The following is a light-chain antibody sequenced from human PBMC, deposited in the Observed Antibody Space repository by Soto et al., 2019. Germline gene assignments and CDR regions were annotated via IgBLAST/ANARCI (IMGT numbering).Light chain of an antibody. CDR3: NSYPGSNTFV. V-gene: IGLV2-14*03. CDR2: EVT. J-gene: IGLJ1*01. CDR1: SSDVGGYNY. Sequence: QSVLTQPASVSGSPGQSITISCTGTSSDVGGYNYVSWYQQHPGKAPKLMIFEVTNRPSGISNRFSGSRSGNTASLTISDLQAEDESEYYCNSYPGSNTFVFGTGTKLTVL.